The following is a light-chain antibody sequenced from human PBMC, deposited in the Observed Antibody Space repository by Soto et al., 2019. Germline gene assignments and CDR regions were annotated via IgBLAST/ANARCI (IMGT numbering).Light chain of an antibody. CDR3: QQYDDWPPLT. V-gene: IGKV3-15*01. CDR2: GAS. CDR1: QSISSN. Sequence: EIVMTQSPATLSVSPGERATLSCRASQSISSNLAWYQQKPGQAPRLLIYGASTRATAVPVRFSGSGSGTEFTLTISSLQSEDFAVYYCQQYDDWPPLTFGGGTKVDIK. J-gene: IGKJ4*01.